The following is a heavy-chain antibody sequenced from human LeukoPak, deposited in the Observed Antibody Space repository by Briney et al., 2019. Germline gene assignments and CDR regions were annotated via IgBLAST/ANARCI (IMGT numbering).Heavy chain of an antibody. V-gene: IGHV3-23*01. Sequence: GGSLRLSCAASGFTFSSYAMRWVRQAPGKGLEWVSAISGSGGSTYYADSVKGRFTISRDNSKNTLYLQMNSLRAEDTAVYYCAKDLDDSSGFDYWGQGTLVTVSS. CDR1: GFTFSSYA. CDR3: AKDLDDSSGFDY. CDR2: ISGSGGST. D-gene: IGHD3-22*01. J-gene: IGHJ4*02.